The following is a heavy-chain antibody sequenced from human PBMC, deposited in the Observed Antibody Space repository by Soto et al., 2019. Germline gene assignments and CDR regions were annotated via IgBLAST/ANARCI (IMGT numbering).Heavy chain of an antibody. Sequence: QVTLKESGPVLVKPTETLTLTCTVSGFSLSNSRMGVSWIRQPPGKALEWLAHIFSNDEKSYSTSLMSRLTISKHTSKSEVVLTMTNMDPGDTATYYCARRLLRFYFDYWGQGTLVSVSS. J-gene: IGHJ4*02. CDR2: IFSNDEK. CDR3: ARRLLRFYFDY. D-gene: IGHD4-17*01. CDR1: GFSLSNSRMG. V-gene: IGHV2-26*01.